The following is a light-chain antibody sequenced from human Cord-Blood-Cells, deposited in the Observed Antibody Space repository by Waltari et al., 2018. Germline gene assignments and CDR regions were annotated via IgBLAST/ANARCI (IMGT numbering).Light chain of an antibody. CDR3: GTWDSSLSVWV. CDR1: SSNIGNNY. V-gene: IGLV1-51*01. CDR2: DNK. J-gene: IGLJ3*02. Sequence: QSVLTQPPSVSAAPGQKVTISCSGSSSNIGNNYVSWYQQLPGTAPKLLIYDNKKRPSGITDRFSGSKSGTSATLGITGLQTGDEADYYCGTWDSSLSVWVFGGGTKLTVL.